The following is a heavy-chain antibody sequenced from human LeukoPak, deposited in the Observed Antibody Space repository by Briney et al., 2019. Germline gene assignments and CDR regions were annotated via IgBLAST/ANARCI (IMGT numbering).Heavy chain of an antibody. V-gene: IGHV3-7*01. D-gene: IGHD1-26*01. CDR3: ARDFDVGATGNPWRYFQH. Sequence: GGSLRLSCAASGFTFSSYWMSWVRQAPGKGLEWVANIKQDGSEKYYVDSVKGQFTISRDNAKNSLYLQMNSLRAEDTAVYYCARDFDVGATGNPWRYFQHWGQGTLVTVSS. CDR2: IKQDGSEK. CDR1: GFTFSSYW. J-gene: IGHJ1*01.